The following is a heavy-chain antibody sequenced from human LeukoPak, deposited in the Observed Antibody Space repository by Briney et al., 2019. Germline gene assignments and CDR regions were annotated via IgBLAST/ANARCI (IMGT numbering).Heavy chain of an antibody. V-gene: IGHV3-23*01. D-gene: IGHD6-19*01. J-gene: IGHJ4*02. CDR1: GFTFSSDG. Sequence: PGGSLRLSCAASGFTFSSDGMSWVRQAPGKGREWGSASSGSGGSTYYAESVKGRFTISRDNSKNTLYLQMNSLRAEDTAVYYCAKDRYSSGWYKTFDYWGQGTLVTVSS. CDR3: AKDRYSSGWYKTFDY. CDR2: SSGSGGST.